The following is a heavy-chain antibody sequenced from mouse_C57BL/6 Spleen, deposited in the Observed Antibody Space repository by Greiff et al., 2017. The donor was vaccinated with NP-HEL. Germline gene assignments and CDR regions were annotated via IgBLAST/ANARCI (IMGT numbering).Heavy chain of an antibody. CDR2: ISSGSSTI. Sequence: EVKLMESGGGLVKPGGSLKLSCAASGFTFSDYGMHWVRQAPEKGLEWVAYISSGSSTIYYADTVKGRFTISRDNAKNTLFLQMTSLRSEDTAMYYCARSTTVVEGFAYWGQGTLVTVSA. D-gene: IGHD1-1*01. J-gene: IGHJ3*01. V-gene: IGHV5-17*01. CDR3: ARSTTVVEGFAY. CDR1: GFTFSDYG.